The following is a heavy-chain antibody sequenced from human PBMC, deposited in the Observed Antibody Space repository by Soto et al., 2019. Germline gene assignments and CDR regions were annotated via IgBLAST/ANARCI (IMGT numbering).Heavy chain of an antibody. Sequence: PSETLSLTCTVSGGSISSYYWSWIRQPPGKGLEWIGYIYYSGSTNYNPSLKSRVTISVDTSKNQFSLKLSSVTAADTVVYYCARTELRYFDWSPDAFDIWGQGTMVTVSS. CDR1: GGSISSYY. J-gene: IGHJ3*02. CDR3: ARTELRYFDWSPDAFDI. V-gene: IGHV4-59*01. CDR2: IYYSGST. D-gene: IGHD3-9*01.